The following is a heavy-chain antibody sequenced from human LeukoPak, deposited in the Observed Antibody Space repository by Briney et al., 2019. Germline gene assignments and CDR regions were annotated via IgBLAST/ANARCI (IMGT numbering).Heavy chain of an antibody. J-gene: IGHJ1*01. D-gene: IGHD6-13*01. V-gene: IGHV1-69*05. CDR2: IIPIFGTA. Sequence: SSVKVSCKASGGTFSSYAISWVRQAPGQGLEWMGRIIPIFGTANYAQKFQGRVTITTDGSTSTAYMELSSLRSEDTAVYYCARAAAGIPTAEYFQHWGQGTLVTVSS. CDR1: GGTFSSYA. CDR3: ARAAAGIPTAEYFQH.